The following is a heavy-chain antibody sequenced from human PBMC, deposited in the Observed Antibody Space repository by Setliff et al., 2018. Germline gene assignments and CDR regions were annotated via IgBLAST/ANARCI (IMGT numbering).Heavy chain of an antibody. J-gene: IGHJ4*02. CDR2: ISYSGTA. Sequence: SETLSLTCTVSDDSFTSSRYYWGWIRQAPGSGLEWIGSISYSGTAYYNPSLKSRVTISVDTSKNQFSLQVTSVTATDTAVYYCARHEFVGGYYGSVTYRHFDYWGQGILVTVSS. CDR1: DDSFTSSRYY. V-gene: IGHV4-39*01. CDR3: ARHEFVGGYYGSVTYRHFDY. D-gene: IGHD3-10*01.